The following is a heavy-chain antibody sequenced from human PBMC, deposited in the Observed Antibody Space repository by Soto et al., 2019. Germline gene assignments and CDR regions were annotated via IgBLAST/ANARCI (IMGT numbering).Heavy chain of an antibody. V-gene: IGHV3-48*03. J-gene: IGHJ4*02. CDR2: IGFSGSTK. D-gene: IGHD3-3*02. Sequence: GGSLGLSCATSGFTFSSYEMNWVRQAPGKGLEWVSYIGFSGSTKYYADSVKGRFTISRDNAKNSLFLQMNSLRVEDTAVYYCARSPFLECNWAQGTLVTVSS. CDR1: GFTFSSYE. CDR3: ARSPFLECN.